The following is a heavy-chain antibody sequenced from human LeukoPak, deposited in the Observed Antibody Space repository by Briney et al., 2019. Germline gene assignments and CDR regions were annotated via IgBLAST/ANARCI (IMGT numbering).Heavy chain of an antibody. CDR2: IYYSGST. J-gene: IGHJ4*02. Sequence: PGGSLRLSCAASGFTLSSYGMSWVRQPPGKGLEWIGSIYYSGSTYYNPSLKSRVTISVDTSKNQFSLKLSSVPAADTAVYYCARGARFDYWGQGTLVTVSS. V-gene: IGHV4-38-2*01. CDR3: ARGARFDY. CDR1: GFTLSSYG.